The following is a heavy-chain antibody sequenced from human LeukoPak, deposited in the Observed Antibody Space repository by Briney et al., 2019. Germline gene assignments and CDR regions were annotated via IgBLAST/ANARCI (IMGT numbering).Heavy chain of an antibody. D-gene: IGHD1-1*01. CDR2: IYPDNGGT. Sequence: ASVKVSCKASGYAFTPYYMHWVRQAPGQGLEWMGWIYPDNGGTYYAQKLQGRVTMTRDTSITTVYMELNSLRSDDTAIYYCVRENWYYDYWGQGTLVTVSS. CDR1: GYAFTPYY. J-gene: IGHJ4*02. CDR3: VRENWYYDY. V-gene: IGHV1-2*02.